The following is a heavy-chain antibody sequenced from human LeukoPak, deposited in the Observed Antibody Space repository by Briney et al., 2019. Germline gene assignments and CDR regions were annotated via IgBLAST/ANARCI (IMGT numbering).Heavy chain of an antibody. CDR2: ISGSGGST. CDR3: AKAPGYSYGHGYYYYMDV. J-gene: IGHJ6*03. D-gene: IGHD5-18*01. Sequence: GGSLRLSCAASGFTFSSYGMHWVRQAPGKGLEWVSAISGSGGSTYYADSVKGRFTISRDNSKNTLYLQMNSLRAEDTAVYYCAKAPGYSYGHGYYYYMDVWGKGTTVTVSS. CDR1: GFTFSSYG. V-gene: IGHV3-23*01.